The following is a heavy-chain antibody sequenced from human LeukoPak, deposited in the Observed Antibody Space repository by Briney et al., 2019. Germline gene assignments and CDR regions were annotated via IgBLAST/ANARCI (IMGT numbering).Heavy chain of an antibody. J-gene: IGHJ4*02. CDR1: GFTFSSHS. D-gene: IGHD2-15*01. CDR3: ARGGDIVVVVAGRFDY. V-gene: IGHV3-21*01. Sequence: GRSLRLSCAASGFTFSSHSMNWVRQAPAKGLEWVSSISSSSSYIYYADSVKDRFTISRDNAKNSLYLQMNSLRAEDTAVYYCARGGDIVVVVAGRFDYWGQGTLVTVSS. CDR2: ISSSSSYI.